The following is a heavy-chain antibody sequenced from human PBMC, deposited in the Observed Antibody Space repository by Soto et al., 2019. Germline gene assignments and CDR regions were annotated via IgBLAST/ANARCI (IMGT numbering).Heavy chain of an antibody. CDR2: IYWDDDK. CDR3: AHSPYYYYSSGYGLFDY. D-gene: IGHD3-22*01. CDR1: GFSLSTSGVG. Sequence: SGPTLVNPTQTLTLTCTFSGFSLSTSGVGVGWIRQPPGKALEWLALIYWDDDKRYSPSLKSRLTITKDTSKNQVVLTMTNMDPVDTATYYCAHSPYYYYSSGYGLFDYWGQGTLVTVSS. J-gene: IGHJ4*02. V-gene: IGHV2-5*02.